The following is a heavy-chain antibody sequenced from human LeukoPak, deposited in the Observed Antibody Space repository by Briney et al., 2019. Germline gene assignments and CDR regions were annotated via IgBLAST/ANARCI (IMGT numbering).Heavy chain of an antibody. Sequence: GGSLRLSCAASGFTFSSYAMSWVRQAPGKGLEWVSGISGSGGSTYYADSVRGRFTISRDNSKNTLYLQMNSLRAEDTAVYYYAKGWLPHSEFDYWGQGTLVTVSS. CDR2: ISGSGGST. D-gene: IGHD5-12*01. CDR3: AKGWLPHSEFDY. V-gene: IGHV3-23*01. J-gene: IGHJ4*02. CDR1: GFTFSSYA.